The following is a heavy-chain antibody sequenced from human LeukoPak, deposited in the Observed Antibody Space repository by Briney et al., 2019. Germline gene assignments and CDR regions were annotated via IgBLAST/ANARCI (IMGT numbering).Heavy chain of an antibody. CDR3: ARDTYCDSTSCRFTQVQY. Sequence: APVKVSCKGSGYTFTSYGISWVRQAPGQGLEWMGWISAYNGITNYAQKLQGRVTMTTDTSTSTAYMELRSLRSDDTAVYYCARDTYCDSTSCRFTQVQYWGQGTLVTVSS. CDR2: ISAYNGIT. D-gene: IGHD2-2*01. V-gene: IGHV1-18*04. CDR1: GYTFTSYG. J-gene: IGHJ1*01.